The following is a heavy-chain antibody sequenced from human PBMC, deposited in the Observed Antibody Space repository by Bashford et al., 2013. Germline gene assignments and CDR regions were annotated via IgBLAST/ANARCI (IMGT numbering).Heavy chain of an antibody. V-gene: IGHV3-48*03. D-gene: IGHD6-25*01. CDR3: ARGRLYQGAFDI. J-gene: IGHJ3*02. CDR1: GFTFSSYE. Sequence: GGSLRLSCAASGFTFSSYEMNWVRQAPGKGLEWVSYISSSGSTIYYADSVKGRFTISRDNAKNSLYLQMNSLRAEDTAVYYCARGRLYQGAFDIWGQGTMVTVSS. CDR2: ISSSGSTI.